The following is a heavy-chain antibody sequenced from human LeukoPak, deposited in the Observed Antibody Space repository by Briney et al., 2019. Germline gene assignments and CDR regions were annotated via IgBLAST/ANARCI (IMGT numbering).Heavy chain of an antibody. Sequence: SVKVSCKASGHTLTGYYMHWVRQAPGQGLEWMGWINPNNGGTSYAEKFQGRVSMTRDTSISTAYMELGRLRFDDTAVYYCARGGPLTPTGYYYIYWGQGTLVTVSS. CDR1: GHTLTGYY. D-gene: IGHD3-9*01. CDR2: INPNNGGT. CDR3: ARGGPLTPTGYYYIY. V-gene: IGHV1-2*02. J-gene: IGHJ4*02.